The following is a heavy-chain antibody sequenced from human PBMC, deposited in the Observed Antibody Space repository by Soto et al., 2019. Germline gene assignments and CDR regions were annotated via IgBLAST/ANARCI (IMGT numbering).Heavy chain of an antibody. CDR1: GGSISSSNW. CDR3: ARVSGSYYYGMDV. V-gene: IGHV4-4*02. J-gene: IGHJ6*02. D-gene: IGHD1-26*01. CDR2: IYHSGST. Sequence: QVQLQESGPGLVKPSGTLSLTCAVSGGSISSSNWWSWVRQPPGKGLEWIGEIYHSGSTNYNPSLTSRVTLSVDKSKNQFSLKLSSVTAADTAVYFCARVSGSYYYGMDVWGQGTTVTVSS.